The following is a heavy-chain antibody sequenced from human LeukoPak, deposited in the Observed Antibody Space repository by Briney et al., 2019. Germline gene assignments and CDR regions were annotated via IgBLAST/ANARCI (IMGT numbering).Heavy chain of an antibody. J-gene: IGHJ3*02. CDR3: AGGVRPRGIAVAGAFDI. V-gene: IGHV3-48*03. D-gene: IGHD6-19*01. CDR1: GFTFSSYE. CDR2: ISSSGSTI. Sequence: GGSLRLSCAASGFTFSSYEMNWVRQAPGKGLEWVSYISSSGSTIYYADSVKGRFTISRDNSKNTLYLQMNSLRAEDTAVYYCAGGVRPRGIAVAGAFDIWGQGTMVTVSS.